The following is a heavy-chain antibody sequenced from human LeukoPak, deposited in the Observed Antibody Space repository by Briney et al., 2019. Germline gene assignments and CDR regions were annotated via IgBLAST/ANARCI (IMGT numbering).Heavy chain of an antibody. CDR3: ASESMNWFDP. V-gene: IGHV4-34*01. J-gene: IGHJ5*02. CDR2: INHSGST. Sequence: SETLSLTCAVYGGSFSGYYWSWIRQPPGKGLEWIGEINHSGSTYYNPSLKSRVTISVDTSKNQFSLKLSSVTAADTAVYYCASESMNWFDPWGQGTLVTVSS. CDR1: GGSFSGYY. D-gene: IGHD2/OR15-2a*01.